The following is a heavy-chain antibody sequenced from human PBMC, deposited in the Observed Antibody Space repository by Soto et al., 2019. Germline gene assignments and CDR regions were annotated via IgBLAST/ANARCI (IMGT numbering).Heavy chain of an antibody. CDR3: ASEYSSGWTKE. Sequence: QVQLVQSGAEVKKPGASVKVSCKASGYTFTSYDINWVRQATGQGREWMGWMNPNSGKTGYAQKVQGRVTMTRNTAKSAAYREQSSMRPEDSAVYYCASEYSSGWTKEWGQGTLVTVSS. CDR2: MNPNSGKT. CDR1: GYTFTSYD. D-gene: IGHD6-19*01. V-gene: IGHV1-8*01. J-gene: IGHJ4*02.